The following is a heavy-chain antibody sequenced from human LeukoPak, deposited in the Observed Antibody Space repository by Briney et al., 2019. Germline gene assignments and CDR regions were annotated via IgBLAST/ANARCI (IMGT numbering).Heavy chain of an antibody. J-gene: IGHJ4*02. D-gene: IGHD3-22*01. V-gene: IGHV1-46*01. CDR2: INPSGGST. CDR3: ARGSSFDYYDSSGYWHYFDY. CDR1: GYTFTSYY. Sequence: ASVKVSCKASGYTFTSYYMHWVRQAPGQGLEWMRIINPSGGSTSYAQKFQGRVTMTRDMSTSTVYMELSSLRSEDTAVYYCARGSSFDYYDSSGYWHYFDYWGQGTLVTVSS.